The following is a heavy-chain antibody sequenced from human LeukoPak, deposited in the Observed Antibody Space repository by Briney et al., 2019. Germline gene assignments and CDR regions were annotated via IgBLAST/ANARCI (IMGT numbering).Heavy chain of an antibody. V-gene: IGHV1-69*13. CDR3: ARDASSWPYTLNWFDP. J-gene: IGHJ5*02. CDR1: GGTFSSYA. Sequence: SVKVSCKASGGTFSSYAISWVRQAPGQGLEWMGGIIPIFGTANYAQKFQGRVTITADESTSTAYMELSSLRSEDTAVYYCARDASSWPYTLNWFDPWGQGTLVTVSS. D-gene: IGHD6-13*01. CDR2: IIPIFGTA.